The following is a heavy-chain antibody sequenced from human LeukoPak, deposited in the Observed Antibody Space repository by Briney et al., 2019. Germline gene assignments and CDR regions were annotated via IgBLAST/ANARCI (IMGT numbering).Heavy chain of an antibody. CDR3: ARDDCSTTPCYAY. CDR1: GFTFTNYW. Sequence: GGSLRLSCAASGFTFTNYWMSWVRQAPGKGLEWVAAIWYDGSKTSYTDSVKGRFTVSRDISKNIVYLQMNGLKAEDTAVYYCARDDCSTTPCYAYWGQGTLVTVSS. J-gene: IGHJ4*02. CDR2: IWYDGSKT. V-gene: IGHV3-33*08. D-gene: IGHD2-2*01.